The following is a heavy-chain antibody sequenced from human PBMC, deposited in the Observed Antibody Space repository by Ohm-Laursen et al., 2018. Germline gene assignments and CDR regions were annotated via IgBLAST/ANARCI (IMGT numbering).Heavy chain of an antibody. CDR1: GGSISSGGHY. CDR2: TYYRGST. J-gene: IGHJ4*02. Sequence: SQTLSLTCTVSGGSISSGGHYWSWIRQHPGKGLEWIGHTYYRGSTFYNMSLQSLVTISVDTSKNQFSLKLTSVTAADTAVYYCAGRGYWGQGTLVTVSS. V-gene: IGHV4-31*01. CDR3: AGRGY.